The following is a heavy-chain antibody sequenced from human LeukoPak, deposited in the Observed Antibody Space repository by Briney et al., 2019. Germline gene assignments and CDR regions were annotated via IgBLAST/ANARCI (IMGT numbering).Heavy chain of an antibody. CDR2: ISAYNGNT. D-gene: IGHD2-21*02. CDR3: ARWGPRVTAISFRRMNWFDP. V-gene: IGHV1-18*01. J-gene: IGHJ5*02. Sequence: ASVKVSCKASGYTFTSYGISWVRQAPGQGLEWMGWISAYNGNTNYAQKLQGRVTMTTDTSTSTAYMELRSLRSDDTAVYYCARWGPRVTAISFRRMNWFDPWGQGTLVTVSS. CDR1: GYTFTSYG.